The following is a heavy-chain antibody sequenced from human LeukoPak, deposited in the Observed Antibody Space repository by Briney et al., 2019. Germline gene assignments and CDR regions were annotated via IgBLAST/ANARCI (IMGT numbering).Heavy chain of an antibody. CDR3: ARGASAGSYYYYYYMDV. D-gene: IGHD3-10*01. V-gene: IGHV1-69*13. CDR1: GGTFSSYA. J-gene: IGHJ6*03. Sequence: ASVKVSCKASGGTFSSYAISWVRQAPGQGLEWMGGIIPIFGTANYAQKFQGRVTITADESTSTAYMELSSLRSEDTAVYYCARGASAGSYYYYYYMDVWGKGTTVTVSS. CDR2: IIPIFGTA.